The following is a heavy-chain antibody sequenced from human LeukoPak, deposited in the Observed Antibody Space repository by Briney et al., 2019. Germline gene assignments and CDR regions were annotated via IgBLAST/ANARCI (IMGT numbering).Heavy chain of an antibody. Sequence: ASVKVSCKASGYTFTGYYMHWVRQAPGQGLEWMGWINPNSGGTNYAPKFQGRVTMTRDTSISTAYMELSRLRSDDTAVYYCARDLGGYSGYEIDYWGQGTLVTVSS. CDR1: GYTFTGYY. V-gene: IGHV1-2*02. CDR2: INPNSGGT. D-gene: IGHD5-12*01. J-gene: IGHJ4*02. CDR3: ARDLGGYSGYEIDY.